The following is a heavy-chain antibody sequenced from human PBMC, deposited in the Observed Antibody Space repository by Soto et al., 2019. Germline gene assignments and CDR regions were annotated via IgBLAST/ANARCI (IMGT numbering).Heavy chain of an antibody. D-gene: IGHD6-6*01. CDR3: ARLYSSSSVECHFDY. J-gene: IGHJ4*02. V-gene: IGHV4-4*02. Sequence: SETLSLTCAVSGGSIISSNCWMLLRHPPGKGLEWIGEIYHSGSTNYNPSLKSRVTISVDKSKNQFSLKLSSVTAADTAVYYCARLYSSSSVECHFDYWGQGTLVTVSS. CDR2: IYHSGST. CDR1: GGSIISSNC.